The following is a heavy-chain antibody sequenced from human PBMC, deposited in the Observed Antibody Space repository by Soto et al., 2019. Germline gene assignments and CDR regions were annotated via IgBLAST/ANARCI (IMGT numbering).Heavy chain of an antibody. CDR1: GGSISSGAYS. D-gene: IGHD5-12*01. V-gene: IGHV4-30-2*01. J-gene: IGHJ4*02. CDR3: ARARGYGGNSYYFDY. CDR2: IYHSGST. Sequence: SETLSLTCAVSGGSISSGAYSWSWIRQPPGKGLEWVGYIYHSGSTYYNPSPKSRVTISVDRSKNQSSLKLSSVTAADTAVYYCARARGYGGNSYYFDYWGQGTLVTVSS.